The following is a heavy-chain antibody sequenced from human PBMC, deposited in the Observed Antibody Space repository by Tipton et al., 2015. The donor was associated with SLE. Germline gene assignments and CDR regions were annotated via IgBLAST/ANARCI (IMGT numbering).Heavy chain of an antibody. CDR3: ARGVKQLVRTEYFQH. CDR1: GGTFSSYA. D-gene: IGHD6-6*01. J-gene: IGHJ1*01. V-gene: IGHV1-69*01. Sequence: QVQLVQSGAEVKKPGSSVKVSCKASGGTFSSYAIGWVRQAPGQGLEWMGGIIPIFGTANYAQKFQGRVTITTDESTSTAYMELSSLRSEDTAVYYCARGVKQLVRTEYFQHWGQGPLVTVSS. CDR2: IIPIFGTA.